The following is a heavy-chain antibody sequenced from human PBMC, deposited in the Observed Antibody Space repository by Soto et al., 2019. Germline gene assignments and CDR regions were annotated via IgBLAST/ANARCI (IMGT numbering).Heavy chain of an antibody. V-gene: IGHV3-21*01. CDR3: AREGYLYVSGTYDAFDM. CDR2: ISRSSRYI. Sequence: GGSLRLSCAASGFTFSSYSMNWVRQAPGKGLEWVSSISRSSRYIYYADSVKGRFTISRDNAKNSLYLQMNSLRAEDTAVYYCAREGYLYVSGTYDAFDMWGQGTMVTVSS. J-gene: IGHJ3*02. CDR1: GFTFSSYS. D-gene: IGHD3-10*01.